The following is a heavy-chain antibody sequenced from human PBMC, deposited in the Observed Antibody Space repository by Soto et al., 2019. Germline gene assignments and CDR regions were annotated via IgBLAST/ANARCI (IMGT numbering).Heavy chain of an antibody. D-gene: IGHD3-10*01. CDR3: ARGPYGSGSYFGY. Sequence: QVQLQQWGAGLLRPSETLSLTCAVYGGSFSGYYWSWIRQPPGKGLEWIGEINHSGSTNYNPSLKSRVTISVDTSKNQFSLKLSSVTAADTAVYYCARGPYGSGSYFGYWCQGSLVTVSS. CDR2: INHSGST. CDR1: GGSFSGYY. J-gene: IGHJ4*02. V-gene: IGHV4-34*01.